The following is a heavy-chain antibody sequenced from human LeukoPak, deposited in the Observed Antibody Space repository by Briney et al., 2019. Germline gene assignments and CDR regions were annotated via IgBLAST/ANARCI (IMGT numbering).Heavy chain of an antibody. CDR3: AREGWGNYYMDV. CDR1: GYTFNKYG. D-gene: IGHD2-8*02. Sequence: ASVKVSCKASGYTFNKYGISWVRQAPGQGLEWMGWINPKSGGTNYAQKFQGRVTMTRDTSINTGYMELSGLTFDDTALYYCAREGWGNYYMDVWGKGTTVTVSS. CDR2: INPKSGGT. V-gene: IGHV1-2*02. J-gene: IGHJ6*03.